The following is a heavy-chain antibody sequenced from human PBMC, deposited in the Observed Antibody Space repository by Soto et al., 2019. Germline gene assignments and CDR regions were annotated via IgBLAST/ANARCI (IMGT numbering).Heavy chain of an antibody. J-gene: IGHJ6*02. V-gene: IGHV3-72*01. D-gene: IGHD2-15*01. CDR2: IRRKANSYTT. CDR1: GLIFSDYH. CDR3: AMLGGWSGGSNDMDV. Sequence: EVQLVESGGGLVQPGGSLRLSCAASGLIFSDYHMDWVRQAPGKGLEWVGRIRRKANSYTTEYAASVKGRFTISRDDSKYSLYLQMISLKTEDTAVYYCAMLGGWSGGSNDMDVWGQGTTVTVSS.